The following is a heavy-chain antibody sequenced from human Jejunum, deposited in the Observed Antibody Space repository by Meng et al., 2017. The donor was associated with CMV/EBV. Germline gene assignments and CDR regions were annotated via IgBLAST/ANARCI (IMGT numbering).Heavy chain of an antibody. V-gene: IGHV4-30-4*08. D-gene: IGHD3-10*01. CDR3: ARGGIFRGIDY. CDR2: IYYNGNA. Sequence: QVQQQGSGPSLVKPSQTLSLTCTVSGDSISSGDYSWNWIRQSPGKGLEWIGYIYYNGNAYYNPSLQSRVSISVDTSKNEFSLNLNSVTAADTALYFCARGGIFRGIDYWGQGTLVTVSS. CDR1: GDSISSGDYS. J-gene: IGHJ4*02.